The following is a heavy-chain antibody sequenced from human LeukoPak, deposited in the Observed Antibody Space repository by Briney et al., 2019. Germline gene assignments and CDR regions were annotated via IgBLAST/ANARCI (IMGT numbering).Heavy chain of an antibody. Sequence: PGGSLRLSCAASGFTFSSYSMNWVRQAPGKGLEGVSSISSSSSYIYYAASVKGRFTISRDNDKKSMYLQMNSLRAEDTAVYYCARDLELSSNYDYWGQGTLVTVSS. CDR2: ISSSSSYI. V-gene: IGHV3-21*01. D-gene: IGHD2-2*01. J-gene: IGHJ4*02. CDR3: ARDLELSSNYDY. CDR1: GFTFSSYS.